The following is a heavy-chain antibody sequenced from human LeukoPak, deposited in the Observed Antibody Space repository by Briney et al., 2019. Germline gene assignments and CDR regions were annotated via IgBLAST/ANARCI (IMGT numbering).Heavy chain of an antibody. J-gene: IGHJ3*02. CDR2: ISGSGGST. D-gene: IGHD1-14*01. Sequence: GGSLRLSCAASGFTVSSNYMSWVRQAPGKGLEWVSAISGSGGSTYYADSVKGRFTISRDNSKNTLYLQMNSLRAEDTAVYYCARDPTPSEPRSTRDRDAFDIWGQGTMVTVSS. V-gene: IGHV3-23*01. CDR1: GFTVSSNY. CDR3: ARDPTPSEPRSTRDRDAFDI.